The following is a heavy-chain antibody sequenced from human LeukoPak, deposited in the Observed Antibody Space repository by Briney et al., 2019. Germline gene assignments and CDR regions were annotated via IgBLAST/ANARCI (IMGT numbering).Heavy chain of an antibody. D-gene: IGHD2-15*01. V-gene: IGHV3-23*01. CDR3: AKDLRRNCSGGSCP. Sequence: GGSLRLSCAVSGFTFGNYAMAWVRQAPGRGLEWVSAISGSGGSTYYANSVKGRFTISRDNSKNTLYLQMNSLRAEDTAVYYCAKDLRRNCSGGSCPWGQGTLVTVSS. CDR2: ISGSGGST. CDR1: GFTFGNYA. J-gene: IGHJ5*02.